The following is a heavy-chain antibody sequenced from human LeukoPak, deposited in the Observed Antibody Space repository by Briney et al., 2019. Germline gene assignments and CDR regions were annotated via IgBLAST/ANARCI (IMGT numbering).Heavy chain of an antibody. Sequence: SRTLSLTCTVSGGSISSGDYYWSWIRQPPGKGLEWIGYIYYSGSTYYNPSLKSRVTISVDTSKNQFSLKLSSVTAADTAVYYCARGPSPRGYSGYDFEGWFDPWGQGTLVTVSS. CDR1: GGSISSGDYY. CDR2: IYYSGST. V-gene: IGHV4-30-4*01. CDR3: ARGPSPRGYSGYDFEGWFDP. J-gene: IGHJ5*02. D-gene: IGHD5-12*01.